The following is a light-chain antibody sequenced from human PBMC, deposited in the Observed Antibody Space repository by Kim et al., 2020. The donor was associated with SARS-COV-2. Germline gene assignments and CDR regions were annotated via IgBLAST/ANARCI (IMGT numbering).Light chain of an antibody. CDR1: KLGDKY. CDR3: QAWDSSIAV. Sequence: SYELTQPPSVSVSPGQTATITCSGNKLGDKYACWYQHKPGQSPVLIIYQDNKRPSGIPERFSGSNSGDTATLTISGTQAMDEADYYCQAWDSSIAVFGTGTKVTVL. CDR2: QDN. V-gene: IGLV3-1*01. J-gene: IGLJ1*01.